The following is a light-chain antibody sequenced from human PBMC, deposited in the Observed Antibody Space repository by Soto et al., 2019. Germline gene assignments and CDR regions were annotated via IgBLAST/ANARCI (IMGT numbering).Light chain of an antibody. CDR1: QSINSF. CDR3: XXXGGSPRT. V-gene: IGKV3-20*01. J-gene: IGKJ1*01. Sequence: EIVLTQSPGTLSLSPWELATLSCRASQSINSFLAWYQQGRGQAPRLLLHGASNRATGIPDRFSGSGSGTAFTLTISRLENEDFAVYYXXXXGGSPRTFGQGTKVDI. CDR2: GAS.